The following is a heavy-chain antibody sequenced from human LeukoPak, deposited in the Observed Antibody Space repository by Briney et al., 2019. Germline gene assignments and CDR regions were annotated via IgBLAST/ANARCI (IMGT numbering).Heavy chain of an antibody. V-gene: IGHV3-48*04. CDR3: AELGITMIGGV. D-gene: IGHD3-10*02. J-gene: IGHJ6*04. CDR1: GFTFSNYG. Sequence: GGSLRLSCAASGFTFSNYGMSWVRQAPGKGLEWVSYIGSSGSTIYYADSVRGRFTISRDNAKNSLYLQMNSLRAEDTAVYYCAELGITMIGGVWGKGTTVTISS. CDR2: IGSSGSTI.